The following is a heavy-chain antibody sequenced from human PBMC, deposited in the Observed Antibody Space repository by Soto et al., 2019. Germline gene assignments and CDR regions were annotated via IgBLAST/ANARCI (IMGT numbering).Heavy chain of an antibody. CDR1: GFTFSSYG. V-gene: IGHV3-33*01. CDR2: IWHDGGNK. Sequence: GGSLRLSCAASGFTFSSYGMHWVRQAPGKGLEWVAYIWHDGGNKFYAESVKGRFTISRDNSKNTLYLQMTSLSAEDTAMYYCARDGDVNTGFGKDYWGQGTLVTVSS. CDR3: ARDGDVNTGFGKDY. J-gene: IGHJ4*02. D-gene: IGHD3-16*01.